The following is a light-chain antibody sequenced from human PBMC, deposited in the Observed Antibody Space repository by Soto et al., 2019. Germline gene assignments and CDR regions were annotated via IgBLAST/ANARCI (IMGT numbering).Light chain of an antibody. CDR1: NIGSET. J-gene: IGLJ2*01. CDR2: YNA. Sequence: SYELTQPPSVSVAPGQTANIACGGTNIGSETVHWYQQKSGQAPVLVLYYNADRPSGIPERFSGPNSGNTATLTISRVEAGDEADYYCQLWDSNTDHQVFGGGTQLTVL. CDR3: QLWDSNTDHQV. V-gene: IGLV3-21*01.